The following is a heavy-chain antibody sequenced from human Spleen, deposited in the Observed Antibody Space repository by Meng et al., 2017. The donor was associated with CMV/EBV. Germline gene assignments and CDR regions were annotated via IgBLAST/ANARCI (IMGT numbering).Heavy chain of an antibody. V-gene: IGHV4-59*11. D-gene: IGHD3-10*01. CDR3: ARDYTPRGFDY. CDR2: IYYSGST. Sequence: SETLSLTCTVSGDSISSHYWSWIRLPPGKGLEWIGYIYYSGSTNYNPSLKSRVTISIDTSKSQFSLKLSSVTAADTAVYYCARDYTPRGFDYWGQGTLVTVSS. CDR1: GDSISSHY. J-gene: IGHJ4*02.